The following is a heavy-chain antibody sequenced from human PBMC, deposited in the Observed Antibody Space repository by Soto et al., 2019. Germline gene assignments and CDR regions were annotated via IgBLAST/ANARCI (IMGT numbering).Heavy chain of an antibody. V-gene: IGHV1-18*01. D-gene: IGHD3-10*01. CDR1: GYTFTNYG. CDR2: ISAYNGNT. Sequence: QVQLVQSGAEVKKPGASVKVSCKASGYTFTNYGITWVRQAPGQGLEWMGWISAYNGNTNYAQKLQGRVTMTTDTSTSTAYMELRSLRSDDTAVYYCARGSFLLRGAILNWYFDLWGRGTLVTVSS. J-gene: IGHJ2*01. CDR3: ARGSFLLRGAILNWYFDL.